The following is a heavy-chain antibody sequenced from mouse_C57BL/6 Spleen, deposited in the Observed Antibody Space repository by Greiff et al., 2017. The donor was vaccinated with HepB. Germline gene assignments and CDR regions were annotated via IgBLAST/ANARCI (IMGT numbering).Heavy chain of an antibody. V-gene: IGHV1-15*01. CDR3: TNDGYWD. CDR1: GYTFTDYE. D-gene: IGHD2-3*01. CDR2: IDPETGGT. Sequence: VKLMESGAELVRPGASVTLSCKASGYTFTDYEMHWVKQTPVHGLEWIGAIDPETGGTAYNQKFKGKAILTADKSSSTAYMELRSLTSEDSAVYYCTNDGYWDWGQGTLVTVSA. J-gene: IGHJ3*01.